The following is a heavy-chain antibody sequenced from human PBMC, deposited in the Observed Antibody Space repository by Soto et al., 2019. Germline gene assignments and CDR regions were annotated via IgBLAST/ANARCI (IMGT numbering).Heavy chain of an antibody. Sequence: QITLKESGPTLVKPTQTLTLTCTFSGFSLSTSGVGVGWIRQPPGKALESLALIYWDNDRRYNPALKSRLAITKDTSKNQVVLTMTNVDPVDTATYYCAHRRGGYNWDDGDFDYWGPGTLVTVSS. CDR2: IYWDNDR. J-gene: IGHJ4*02. V-gene: IGHV2-5*02. CDR1: GFSLSTSGVG. D-gene: IGHD1-20*01. CDR3: AHRRGGYNWDDGDFDY.